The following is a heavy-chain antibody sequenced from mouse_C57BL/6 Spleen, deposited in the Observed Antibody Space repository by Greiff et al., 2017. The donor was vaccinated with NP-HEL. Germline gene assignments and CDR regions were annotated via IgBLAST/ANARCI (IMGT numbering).Heavy chain of an antibody. D-gene: IGHD2-3*01. V-gene: IGHV1-50*01. CDR3: ARLGDGSYFDY. Sequence: QVQLQQPGAELVKPGASVKLSCKASGYTFTSYWMQWVKQRPGQGLEWIGEIDPSDSYTNYNQKFKGKATLTVDTSSSTAYMQLSSLTSEDSAVYYCARLGDGSYFDYWGQGTTLTVSS. CDR1: GYTFTSYW. CDR2: IDPSDSYT. J-gene: IGHJ2*01.